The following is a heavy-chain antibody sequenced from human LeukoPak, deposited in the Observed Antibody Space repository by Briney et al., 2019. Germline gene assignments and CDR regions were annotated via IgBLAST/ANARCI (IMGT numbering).Heavy chain of an antibody. D-gene: IGHD3-10*01. CDR2: IIPILGMA. CDR1: GGSFSSYA. CDR3: ARERFGELLRVPYYFDC. J-gene: IGHJ4*02. V-gene: IGHV1-69*04. Sequence: SVTVSCKASGGSFSSYAISWVRQAPGQGLEWMGRIIPILGMANYAQKFQGRVTITADKSTSSAYMELSSLRSEDTAVYYCARERFGELLRVPYYFDCWGQGTLVTVSS.